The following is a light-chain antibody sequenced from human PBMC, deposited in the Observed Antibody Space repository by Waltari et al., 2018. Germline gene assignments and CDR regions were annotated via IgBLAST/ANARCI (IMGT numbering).Light chain of an antibody. CDR2: GQD. V-gene: IGLV3-19*01. CDR3: LSRDTTSTRV. CDR1: SLRRYY. J-gene: IGLJ3*02. Sequence: SSELTQDPAVSVALGQTVSITCQGDSLRRYYASWYQQRPGQAPILILYGQDNRPSGIPCRFSGSTSGNTASLTITGAQAEDEADYYCLSRDTTSTRVFGGGTRLTV.